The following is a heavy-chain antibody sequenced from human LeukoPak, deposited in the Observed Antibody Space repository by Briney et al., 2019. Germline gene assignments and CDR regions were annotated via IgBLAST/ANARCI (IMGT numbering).Heavy chain of an antibody. J-gene: IGHJ4*02. CDR1: GGSISSSSYY. D-gene: IGHD2-15*01. CDR2: IYYSGST. CDR3: ARRRLPPAPLYFDY. Sequence: PSETLSLTCTVSGGSISSSSYYWGWIRQPPGKGLEWIGSIYYSGSTYYSPSLKSRVTISVDTSKNQFSLKLSSVTAADTAVYYCARRRLPPAPLYFDYWGQGTLVTVSS. V-gene: IGHV4-39*01.